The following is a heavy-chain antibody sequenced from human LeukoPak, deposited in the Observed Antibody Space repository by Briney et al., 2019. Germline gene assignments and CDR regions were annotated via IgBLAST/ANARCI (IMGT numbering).Heavy chain of an antibody. D-gene: IGHD3-10*01. CDR1: GFTFSSYW. CDR2: IKPDGSQK. V-gene: IGHV3-7*01. CDR3: ARELLLWFGETYYFDY. J-gene: IGHJ4*02. Sequence: GGSLRLSCAASGFTFSSYWMSWVRQAPGKGLEWVAYIKPDGSQKDYVDSVRGRFTISRDNAKKSLYLQMNSLTDEDTAVYYCARELLLWFGETYYFDYWGQGTLVTVSS.